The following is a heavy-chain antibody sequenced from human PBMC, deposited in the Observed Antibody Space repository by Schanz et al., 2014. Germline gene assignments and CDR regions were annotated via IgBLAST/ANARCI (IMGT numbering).Heavy chain of an antibody. CDR3: ARDRVISSAFYFDF. CDR1: GFTFANYA. Sequence: DVELVESGGGLAQPGGSLRLSCEASGFTFANYAMNWVRQAPGRGLEWGSGIDGSGPKTYYADSVKGRFTVSRDNSKDTVFLQMNALRVEDTAIYYCARDRVISSAFYFDFWGQGILVTVSS. CDR2: IDGSGPKT. J-gene: IGHJ4*02. D-gene: IGHD3-22*01. V-gene: IGHV3-23*04.